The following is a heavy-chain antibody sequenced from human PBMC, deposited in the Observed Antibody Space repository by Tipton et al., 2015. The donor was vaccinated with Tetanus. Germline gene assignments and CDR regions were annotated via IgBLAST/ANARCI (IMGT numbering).Heavy chain of an antibody. CDR1: GYTFTGYY. Sequence: QSGAEVKKPGASVKVSCKASGYTFTGYYMHWVRQAPGQGLEWMGWINPNSGGTIYAQRFQGRVTMTTDTSISTAYMELSRLRSDDTAVYYCARGGERWLQLSAWGQGTLVTVSS. V-gene: IGHV1-2*02. J-gene: IGHJ5*02. D-gene: IGHD5-24*01. CDR2: INPNSGGT. CDR3: ARGGERWLQLSA.